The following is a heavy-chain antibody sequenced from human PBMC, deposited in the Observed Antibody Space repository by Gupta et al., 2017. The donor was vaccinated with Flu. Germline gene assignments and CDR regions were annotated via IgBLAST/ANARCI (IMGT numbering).Heavy chain of an antibody. CDR3: ARAVLSGYKDY. D-gene: IGHD3-3*01. J-gene: IGHJ4*02. CDR2: ISSSSSYI. V-gene: IGHV3-21*01. Sequence: WVRQAPGKGLEWVSSISSSSSYIYYADSVKGRFTISRDNAKNSLYLQMNSLRAEDTAVYYCARAVLSGYKDYWGQGTLVTVSS.